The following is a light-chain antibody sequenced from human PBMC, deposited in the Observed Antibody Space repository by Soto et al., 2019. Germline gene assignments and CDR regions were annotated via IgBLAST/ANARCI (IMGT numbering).Light chain of an antibody. CDR2: LGS. V-gene: IGKV2-28*01. J-gene: IGKJ2*01. CDR3: MQALQIPYT. Sequence: VVMTPSPLSLPVTPGEPASISCRSRLSLLHGSVYHYLDWYLQRPGQSPQLLIYLGSHRPFGVPDRFSGSRSGTDFTLKISRVEADDCGVYYCMQALQIPYTCGQGTKLEIK. CDR1: LSLLHGSVYHY.